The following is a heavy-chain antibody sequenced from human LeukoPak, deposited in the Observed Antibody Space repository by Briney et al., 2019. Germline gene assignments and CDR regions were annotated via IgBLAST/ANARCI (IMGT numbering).Heavy chain of an antibody. V-gene: IGHV3-66*01. CDR3: ASKIPSSVKYYFDY. J-gene: IGHJ4*02. Sequence: PGRSLRLSCAASGFTVSSNFMSWVRQAPGKGLEWVSVIHSGGSTYYADSVKGRFTISRDNSKNTLYLLMNSLRAEDTAVYYCASKIPSSVKYYFDYWGQGTLVTVSS. CDR1: GFTVSSNF. CDR2: IHSGGST. D-gene: IGHD3-22*01.